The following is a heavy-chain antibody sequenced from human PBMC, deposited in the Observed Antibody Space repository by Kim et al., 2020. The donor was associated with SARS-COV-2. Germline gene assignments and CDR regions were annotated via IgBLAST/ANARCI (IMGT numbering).Heavy chain of an antibody. Sequence: ASVKVSCKASGYTFTSYAMNWVRQAPGQGLEWMGWINTNTGNPTYAQGFTGRFVFSLDTSVSTAYLQISSLKAEDTAVYYCARDQGTYYYDSSGSMAPFFVYWGPGTLVTVSP. J-gene: IGHJ4*02. V-gene: IGHV7-4-1*02. D-gene: IGHD3-22*01. CDR1: GYTFTSYA. CDR3: ARDQGTYYYDSSGSMAPFFVY. CDR2: INTNTGNP.